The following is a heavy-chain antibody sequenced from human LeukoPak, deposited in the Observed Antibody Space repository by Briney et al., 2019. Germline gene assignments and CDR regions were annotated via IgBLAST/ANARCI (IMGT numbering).Heavy chain of an antibody. J-gene: IGHJ4*02. D-gene: IGHD1-1*01. CDR1: GFTFSNFW. CDR3: ARKTGTTGEAFDY. Sequence: GGSLRLSCAASGFTFSNFWMSWVRQAPGKGLEWVANIKVDGSEKYYVDSVKDRFTISRDNAENSLYLQMNSLRAEDTAVYYCARKTGTTGEAFDYWGQGTQVTVSS. V-gene: IGHV3-7*03. CDR2: IKVDGSEK.